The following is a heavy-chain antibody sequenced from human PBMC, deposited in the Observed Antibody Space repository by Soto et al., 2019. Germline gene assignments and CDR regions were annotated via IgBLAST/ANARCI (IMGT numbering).Heavy chain of an antibody. Sequence: QITLKESGPTLVKPTQTLTLTCTFSGFSLSTTRVGVGWIRQPPGKALEWLALIYWDDDKRYSPFLKSRLTITKDTSNTQVVLTRTNTDHMDTATYCCAHTLVAGLGYYFDYWRQGTLVTVSS. J-gene: IGHJ4*02. V-gene: IGHV2-5*02. CDR3: AHTLVAGLGYYFDY. CDR2: IYWDDDK. D-gene: IGHD6-19*01. CDR1: GFSLSTTRVG.